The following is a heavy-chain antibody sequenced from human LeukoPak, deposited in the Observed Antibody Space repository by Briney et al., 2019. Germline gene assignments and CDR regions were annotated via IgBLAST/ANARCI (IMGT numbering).Heavy chain of an antibody. J-gene: IGHJ5*02. CDR1: GGSFSGYY. D-gene: IGHD2-15*01. Sequence: SETLSLTCAVYGGSFSGYYWGWIRQPPGKGLEWIGSIYYSGSTYYNSSLKSRVTMSVDTSKNQFSLKLSSVTAADTAVYYCARVYCSGGSCYHSRGWFDPWGQGTLVTVSS. CDR2: IYYSGST. CDR3: ARVYCSGGSCYHSRGWFDP. V-gene: IGHV4-34*01.